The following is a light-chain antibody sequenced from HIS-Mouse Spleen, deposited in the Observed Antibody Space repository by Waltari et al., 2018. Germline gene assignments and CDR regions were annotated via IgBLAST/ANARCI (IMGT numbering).Light chain of an antibody. CDR1: SSNIGNNY. CDR3: GTWDSSLSAWV. Sequence: QSVLTQPPSVSAAPGQKVTISCSGSSSNIGNNYVSWYQQLPGTAPKLRIYDNNRRPSGIPDRFSGYKSGTSSTLGITGLQTGDEADYYCGTWDSSLSAWVFGGGTKLTVL. CDR2: DNN. V-gene: IGLV1-51*01. J-gene: IGLJ3*02.